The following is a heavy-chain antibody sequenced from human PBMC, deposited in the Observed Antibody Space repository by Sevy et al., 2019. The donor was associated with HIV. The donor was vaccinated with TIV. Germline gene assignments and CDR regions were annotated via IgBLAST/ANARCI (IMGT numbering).Heavy chain of an antibody. CDR2: IHDSGNS. CDR1: AGPISAYY. D-gene: IGHD5-12*01. CDR3: ARAPPVRSGDDSLNWFDP. J-gene: IGHJ5*02. Sequence: SETLSLTCSVSAGPISAYYWSWIRQPPGKGLEWIAYIHDSGNSNYNPSLKSRVTISMDTSKNQFSLKVTSVTEADTALYYCARAPPVRSGDDSLNWFDPWGQGILVTVSS. V-gene: IGHV4-59*01.